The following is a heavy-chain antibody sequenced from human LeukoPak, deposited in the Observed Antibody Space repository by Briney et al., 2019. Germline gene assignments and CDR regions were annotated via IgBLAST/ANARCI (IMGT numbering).Heavy chain of an antibody. V-gene: IGHV1-69*05. J-gene: IGHJ5*02. CDR2: IIPIFGTA. CDR1: GGTFSSYA. Sequence: GASVKVSCKASGGTFSSYAISWVRQAPGQGLEWMGRIIPIFGTANYAQKFQGRVTITTDESTSTAYMELSSLRSKDTAVYYCARYSSSSGDDWFDPWGQGTLVTVSS. D-gene: IGHD6-6*01. CDR3: ARYSSSSGDDWFDP.